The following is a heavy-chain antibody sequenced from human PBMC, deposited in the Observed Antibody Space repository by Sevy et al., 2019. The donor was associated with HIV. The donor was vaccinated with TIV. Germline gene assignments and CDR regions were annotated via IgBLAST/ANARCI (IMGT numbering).Heavy chain of an antibody. J-gene: IGHJ6*02. Sequence: ASVNVSCRASGYTFTTYDINWVRQATGQGLEWMGWMNPNNGNKGYAQKFQGRLTMTRNTSISTAYMELTSLRSDDTAVYYCARGFDGWDTSPGGLDVWGQGTTVTVSS. CDR3: ARGFDGWDTSPGGLDV. V-gene: IGHV1-8*01. CDR2: MNPNNGNK. CDR1: GYTFTTYD. D-gene: IGHD1-26*01.